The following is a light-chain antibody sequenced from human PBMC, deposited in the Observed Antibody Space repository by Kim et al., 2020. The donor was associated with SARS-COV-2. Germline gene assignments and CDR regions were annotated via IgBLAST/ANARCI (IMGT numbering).Light chain of an antibody. CDR2: QVS. CDR1: SSDVGGYNY. J-gene: IGLJ3*02. CDR3: TSYAGSNNFGV. V-gene: IGLV2-8*01. Sequence: SVTISCTGTSSDVGGYNYVSWYQQHPGKAPKLMIYQVSQRPSGVPDRFSGSKSGNTASLTVSGLQAEDEADYYCTSYAGSNNFGVFGGGTQLTVL.